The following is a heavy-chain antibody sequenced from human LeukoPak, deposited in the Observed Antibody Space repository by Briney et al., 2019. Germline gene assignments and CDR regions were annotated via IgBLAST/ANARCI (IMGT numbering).Heavy chain of an antibody. D-gene: IGHD1-26*01. CDR2: ISGSGGST. CDR3: AKDQLRIPPIVGAPNDY. J-gene: IGHJ4*02. V-gene: IGHV3-23*01. Sequence: GGSLRLSCAASGFTFSSYAMSWVRQAPGKGLEWVSAISGSGGSTYYADSVKGRFTISRDNSKNTLYLQMNSLRAEDTAVYYCAKDQLRIPPIVGAPNDYWGRGTLVTVSS. CDR1: GFTFSSYA.